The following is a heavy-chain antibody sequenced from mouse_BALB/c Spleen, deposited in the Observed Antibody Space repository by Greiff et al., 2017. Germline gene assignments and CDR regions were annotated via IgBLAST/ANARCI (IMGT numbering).Heavy chain of an antibody. J-gene: IGHJ3*01. V-gene: IGHV14-3*02. Sequence: EVQGVESGAELVKPGASVKLSCTASGFNIKDTYMHWVKQRPEQGLEWIGRIDPANGNTKYDPKFQGKATITADTSSNTAYLQLSSLTSEDTAVYYCAITTANWFAYWGQGTLVTVSA. CDR1: GFNIKDTY. CDR2: IDPANGNT. CDR3: AITTANWFAY. D-gene: IGHD1-2*01.